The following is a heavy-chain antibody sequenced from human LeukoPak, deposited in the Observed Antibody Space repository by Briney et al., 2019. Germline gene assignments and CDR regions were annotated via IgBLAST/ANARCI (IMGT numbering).Heavy chain of an antibody. CDR1: GSTFSSYE. CDR3: AGTLYSGYGLGSLGAFDI. Sequence: GGSLRLSCAASGSTFSSYEMNWVRQAPGKGLEWVSYISSSGSTIYYADSVKGRFTISRDNAKNSLYLQMNSLRAEDTAVYYCAGTLYSGYGLGSLGAFDIWGQGTMVSVSS. CDR2: ISSSGSTI. D-gene: IGHD5-12*01. V-gene: IGHV3-48*03. J-gene: IGHJ3*02.